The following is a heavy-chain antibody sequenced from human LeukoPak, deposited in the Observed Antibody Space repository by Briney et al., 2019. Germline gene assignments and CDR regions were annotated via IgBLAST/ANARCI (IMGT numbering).Heavy chain of an antibody. CDR3: ARDRHRGAFDV. V-gene: IGHV3-23*01. Sequence: PGGSLRLSCAASGFTFSTYAMSWVRQAPGMGLQWVSGISESGGRTYYEDSVKGLFTISRNNAKNTLYLHITSLTVDGTAIYYCARDRHRGAFDVWGRGTMVTVS. CDR2: ISESGGRT. D-gene: IGHD3-10*01. J-gene: IGHJ3*01. CDR1: GFTFSTYA.